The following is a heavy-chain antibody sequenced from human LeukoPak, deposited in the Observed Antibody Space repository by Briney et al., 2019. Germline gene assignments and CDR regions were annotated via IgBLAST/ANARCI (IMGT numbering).Heavy chain of an antibody. CDR2: INSDGSST. Sequence: GCALRLSCPASGFTFSSYWMHWVRQDPGNGLVWVSRINSDGSSTSYADSVKGRYTISRDNAQNTQYLQINSLRAEDTAVCYCARYGYSSSWYYFDYWGQGNLVTVSS. CDR1: GFTFSSYW. CDR3: ARYGYSSSWYYFDY. V-gene: IGHV3-74*01. J-gene: IGHJ4*02. D-gene: IGHD6-13*01.